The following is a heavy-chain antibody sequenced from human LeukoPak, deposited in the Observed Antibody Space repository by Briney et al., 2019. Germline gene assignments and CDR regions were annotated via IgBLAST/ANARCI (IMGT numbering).Heavy chain of an antibody. D-gene: IGHD5-24*01. J-gene: IGHJ4*02. Sequence: GGSLRLSCAASGFTFSSYWMSWVRPAPGKGLEWVANIKQDGSEKYYVDSVKGRFTISRDNAKNSLYLQMNSLRAEDTAVYYCARDGDNGHNPPDWVFDYWGQGTLVTVSS. V-gene: IGHV3-7*01. CDR1: GFTFSSYW. CDR2: IKQDGSEK. CDR3: ARDGDNGHNPPDWVFDY.